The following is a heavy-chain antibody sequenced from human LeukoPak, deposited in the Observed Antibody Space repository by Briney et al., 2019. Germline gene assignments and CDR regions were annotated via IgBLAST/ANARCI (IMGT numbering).Heavy chain of an antibody. CDR2: IIPIFGTA. D-gene: IGHD3-22*01. V-gene: IGHV1-69*13. J-gene: IGHJ4*02. CDR1: GGTFSSYA. CDR3: ARTNDENYDSSGYYFDY. Sequence: SVKVSCKASGGTFSSYAISWVRQAPGQGLEWMGGIIPIFGTANYAQEFQGRVTITADESTSTAYMELSSLRSEDTAVYYCARTNDENYDSSGYYFDYWGQGTLVTISS.